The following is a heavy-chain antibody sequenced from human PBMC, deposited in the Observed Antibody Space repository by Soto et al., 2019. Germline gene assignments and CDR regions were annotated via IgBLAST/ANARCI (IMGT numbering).Heavy chain of an antibody. CDR2: TSAYNGNT. CDR3: ARTGFYYYGSGSPVAVDY. Sequence: ASVKVSCKASGYTFTSYGISWVRQAPGQGLEWMGWTSAYNGNTNYAQKLQGRVTMTTDTSTSTAYMELRSLRSDDTAVYYCARTGFYYYGSGSPVAVDYWGQGTLVTVS. D-gene: IGHD3-10*01. J-gene: IGHJ4*02. V-gene: IGHV1-18*01. CDR1: GYTFTSYG.